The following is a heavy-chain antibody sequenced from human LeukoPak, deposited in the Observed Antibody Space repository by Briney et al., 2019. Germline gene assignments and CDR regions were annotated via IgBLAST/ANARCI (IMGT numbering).Heavy chain of an antibody. CDR3: AILTVVGTKHDAFDV. J-gene: IGHJ3*01. D-gene: IGHD6-19*01. V-gene: IGHV5-51*01. Sequence: GESLKISCKGSGYTFTNFWIAWVRQMPGKGLECMGIIYPGDSATRYSPSFQGQVTISVDKSISTAYLQWSTLEASDTAMYYCAILTVVGTKHDAFDVWGPGTMVTVSS. CDR1: GYTFTNFW. CDR2: IYPGDSAT.